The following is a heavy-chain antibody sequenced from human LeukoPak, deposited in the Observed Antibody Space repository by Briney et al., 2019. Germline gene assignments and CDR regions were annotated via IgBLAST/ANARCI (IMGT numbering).Heavy chain of an antibody. V-gene: IGHV3-7*01. CDR2: IKHDGSEK. D-gene: IGHD2/OR15-2a*01. Sequence: GGSLRLSCAASGFTFSSYWMSWVRQAPGKGLEWVANIKHDGSEKYYVDSVKSRFTISRDNAKDSLYLQMNSLRAQDTAVYYCARANSLGYWGQGTLVTVSS. J-gene: IGHJ4*02. CDR3: ARANSLGY. CDR1: GFTFSSYW.